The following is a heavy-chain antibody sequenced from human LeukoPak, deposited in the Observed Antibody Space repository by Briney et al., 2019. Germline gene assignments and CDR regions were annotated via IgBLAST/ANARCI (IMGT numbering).Heavy chain of an antibody. V-gene: IGHV3-23*01. CDR3: AKARYCSGGSCYFDY. J-gene: IGHJ4*02. CDR1: GFTFSSYA. Sequence: GGSLRLSCAASGFTFSSYAMSWVRQAPGKGLQWVSGTIGSGGSTFYADSVKGRFTISRDNSKSTLYLQMNSLRAEDTAVYYCAKARYCSGGSCYFDYWGQGTLVTVSP. CDR2: TIGSGGST. D-gene: IGHD2-15*01.